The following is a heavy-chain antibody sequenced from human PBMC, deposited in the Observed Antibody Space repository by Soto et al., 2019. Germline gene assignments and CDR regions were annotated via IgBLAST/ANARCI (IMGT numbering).Heavy chain of an antibody. Sequence: GSSVKVSCKASGYTFTSYYMHWVRQAPGQGLEWMGIINPGNSTTYAQKFQGRVTMTRDTSTSTVYMQLSSLSSEDTAVYYCAREMGSGYNSHYYYGMDVWGQGTIGTVSS. CDR1: GYTFTSYY. CDR2: INPGNST. V-gene: IGHV1-46*01. J-gene: IGHJ6*02. CDR3: AREMGSGYNSHYYYGMDV. D-gene: IGHD5-12*01.